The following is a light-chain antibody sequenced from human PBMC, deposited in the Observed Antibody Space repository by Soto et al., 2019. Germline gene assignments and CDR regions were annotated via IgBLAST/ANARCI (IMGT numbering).Light chain of an antibody. J-gene: IGLJ1*01. CDR2: SNA. V-gene: IGLV1-40*01. CDR1: SSDIGSGYD. CDR3: QSYDSSLTTYV. Sequence: QSVLTQPPSVSEAPGQMVTISCTGTSSDIGSGYDVHWYQQLPGAAPKLLIYSNAIRPSGVPDRFSASKSGTSASLAITGLRAEDEADYYCQSYDSSLTTYVFGTGTKVNVL.